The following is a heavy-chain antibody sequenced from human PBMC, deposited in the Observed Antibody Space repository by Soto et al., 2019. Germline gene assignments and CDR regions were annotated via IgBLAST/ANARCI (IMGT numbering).Heavy chain of an antibody. CDR1: EFPFSGYP. V-gene: IGHV3-23*01. CDR2: ISGSGGTT. D-gene: IGHD6-19*01. J-gene: IGHJ3*02. Sequence: PGGSWRHSVAPSEFPFSGYPLSWVRQAPGKGLEWVSAISGSGGTTYYADSVKGRFTFSRDNSKNTLYLQMNSLRAEDTAAYYCAKTANGWFSAFDIWGQGTMVTVSS. CDR3: AKTANGWFSAFDI.